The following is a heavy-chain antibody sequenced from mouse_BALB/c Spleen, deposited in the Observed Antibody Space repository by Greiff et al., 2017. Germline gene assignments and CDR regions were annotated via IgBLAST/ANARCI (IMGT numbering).Heavy chain of an antibody. D-gene: IGHD2-1*01. CDR3: ARGGGNYGDYAMDY. CDR2: IDPSDSYT. Sequence: VQLQQPGAELVKPGASVKLSCKASGYTFTSYWMHWVKQRPGQGLEWIGEIDPSDSYTNYNQKFKGKATLTVDKSSSTAYMQLSSLTSEDSAVYYCARGGGNYGDYAMDYWGQGTSVTVSS. CDR1: GYTFTSYW. J-gene: IGHJ4*01. V-gene: IGHV1-69*02.